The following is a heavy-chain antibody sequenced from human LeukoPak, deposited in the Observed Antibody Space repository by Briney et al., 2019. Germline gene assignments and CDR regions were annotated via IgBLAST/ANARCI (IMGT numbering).Heavy chain of an antibody. CDR1: GYTFTGYY. V-gene: IGHV1-2*02. D-gene: IGHD4-17*01. Sequence: ASVKVSCKASGYTFTGYYMHWVRQAPGQGLEWMGWINPNSGGTNYAQKFQGRVTMTRDTSISTAYMELSSLRSEDTAVYYCAKARWTSTATTYYLDYWGQGTVVTVSS. CDR3: AKARWTSTATTYYLDY. CDR2: INPNSGGT. J-gene: IGHJ4*02.